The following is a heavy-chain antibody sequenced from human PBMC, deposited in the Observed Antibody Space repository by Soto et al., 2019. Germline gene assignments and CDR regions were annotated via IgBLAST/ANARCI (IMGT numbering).Heavy chain of an antibody. CDR1: GDSINTSHW. CDR3: ARQTNSSPARGPNWFDP. V-gene: IGHV4-4*02. CDR2: TYHSRTT. J-gene: IGHJ5*02. D-gene: IGHD6-19*01. Sequence: QVQLRESGPGLVRPSGTLSLTCAVYGDSINTSHWWSWVRQTPGKGLEWIGETYHSRTTNYNPSLKSRVTISMDKSKNLFSLKLNSVTAADTALYFCARQTNSSPARGPNWFDPWGQGALVTVSS.